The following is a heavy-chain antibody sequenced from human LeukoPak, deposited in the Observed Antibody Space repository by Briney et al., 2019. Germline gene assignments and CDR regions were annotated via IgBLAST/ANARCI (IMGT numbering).Heavy chain of an antibody. CDR2: ISYDGSNK. CDR1: GFTFSSSA. J-gene: IGHJ4*02. V-gene: IGHV3-30*04. CDR3: ARGACPYDSSGYYFAPPCPVDY. Sequence: QTGGSLRLSCAASGFTFSSSAMSWVRQVPGKGLEWVAVISYDGSNKYYADSVKGRFTISRDNSKNTLYLQMNSLRAEDTAVYYCARGACPYDSSGYYFAPPCPVDYWGQGTLVTVSS. D-gene: IGHD3-22*01.